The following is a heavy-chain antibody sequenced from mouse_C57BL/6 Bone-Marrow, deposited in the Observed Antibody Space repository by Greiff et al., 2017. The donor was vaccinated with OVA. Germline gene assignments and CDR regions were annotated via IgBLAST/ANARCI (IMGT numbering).Heavy chain of an antibody. CDR3: TIDGYYVSYFDY. Sequence: QVQLKESGAELVRPGASVTLSCKASGYTFTDYEMHWVKQTPVHGLEWIGAIDPETGGTAYNQKFKGKAILTADKYSSTAYMELRSLTSEDSAVYYCTIDGYYVSYFDYWGQGTTLTVSS. J-gene: IGHJ2*01. V-gene: IGHV1-15*01. CDR1: GYTFTDYE. D-gene: IGHD2-3*01. CDR2: IDPETGGT.